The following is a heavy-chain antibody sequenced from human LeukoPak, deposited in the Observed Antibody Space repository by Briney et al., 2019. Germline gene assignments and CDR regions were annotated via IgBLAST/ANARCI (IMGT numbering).Heavy chain of an antibody. CDR3: ARDESY. CDR2: IYSGGDT. Sequence: PGGSLRFSCAASGFTVSSNYMSWVRQAPGKGLEWVSLIYSGGDTYYADSVKGRFTISRDNSKNTLYLQMYSLKPEDTAVYYCARDESYWGQGTLVTVSS. CDR1: GFTVSSNY. V-gene: IGHV3-66*01. J-gene: IGHJ4*02. D-gene: IGHD3-3*01.